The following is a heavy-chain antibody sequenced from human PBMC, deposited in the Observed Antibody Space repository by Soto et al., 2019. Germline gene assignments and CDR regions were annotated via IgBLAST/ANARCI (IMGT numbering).Heavy chain of an antibody. V-gene: IGHV3-48*02. D-gene: IGHD6-19*01. CDR3: ARSVEGHFDY. Sequence: EVQLVESGGGLVQPGGSLRLSCAASGFTFSIYSMHWVRQAPGKGLEWFSYITSDTLTIKYSDSVKGRFTISRDNAKNSLYLQMNCLRDDDTAVYFCARSVEGHFDYWGQGTVVTVSS. CDR2: ITSDTLTI. CDR1: GFTFSIYS. J-gene: IGHJ4*02.